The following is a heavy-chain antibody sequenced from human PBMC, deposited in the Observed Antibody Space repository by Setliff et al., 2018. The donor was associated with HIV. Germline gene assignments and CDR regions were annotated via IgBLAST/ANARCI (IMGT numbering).Heavy chain of an antibody. V-gene: IGHV4-61*02. Sequence: SETLSLTCTASGGSFSSVSYYWNWIRQPAGKGLEWIGRIYFSGSTNYNPSLKGRVTISVDTSKKQFSLKLRSVTAADTAVYYCARSSYYGSGSYTDYWGQGTLVTVSS. J-gene: IGHJ4*02. CDR3: ARSSYYGSGSYTDY. CDR1: GGSFSSVSYY. D-gene: IGHD3-10*01. CDR2: IYFSGST.